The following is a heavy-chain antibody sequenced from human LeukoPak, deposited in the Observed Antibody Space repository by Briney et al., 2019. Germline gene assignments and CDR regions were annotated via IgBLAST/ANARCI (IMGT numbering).Heavy chain of an antibody. CDR1: GGPISSYY. D-gene: IGHD4-17*01. Sequence: SETLSLTCTVSGGPISSYYWNWIRQPPGKGLEWIGYIYYSGSTNYNPSLQSRVTISVDTSKNQLSLKLSSVTAADTAVYYCARVPRGDYGTIDYWGQGTLVTVSS. V-gene: IGHV4-59*01. CDR3: ARVPRGDYGTIDY. CDR2: IYYSGST. J-gene: IGHJ4*02.